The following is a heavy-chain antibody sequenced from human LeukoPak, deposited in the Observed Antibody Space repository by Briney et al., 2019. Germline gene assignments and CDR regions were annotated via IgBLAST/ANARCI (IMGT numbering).Heavy chain of an antibody. J-gene: IGHJ4*02. CDR3: AREGEIGYDLSDY. Sequence: ASVKVSCKASGYTFTNYYMNWVRQAPGQGLEWVGIINPSGGSTSYAQKFQGRVTVTRDTSTSTVYMELSSLRSEDTAMYYCAREGEIGYDLSDYWGQGTLVTVSS. V-gene: IGHV1-46*01. D-gene: IGHD5-12*01. CDR2: INPSGGST. CDR1: GYTFTNYY.